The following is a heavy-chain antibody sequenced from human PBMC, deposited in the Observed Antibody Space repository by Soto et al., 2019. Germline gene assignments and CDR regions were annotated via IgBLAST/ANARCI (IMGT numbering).Heavy chain of an antibody. CDR2: ISGSGGST. V-gene: IGHV3-23*01. CDR1: GFTFSSYA. J-gene: IGHJ6*03. CDR3: AKDGLVVPAAMGGNYYYYYYMDV. Sequence: GGSLRLSCAASGFTFSSYAMSWVRQAPGKGLEWVSAISGSGGSTYYADSVKGRFTISRDNSKNTLYLQMNSLRAEDTAVYYCAKDGLVVPAAMGGNYYYYYYMDVWGKGTTVTVSS. D-gene: IGHD2-2*01.